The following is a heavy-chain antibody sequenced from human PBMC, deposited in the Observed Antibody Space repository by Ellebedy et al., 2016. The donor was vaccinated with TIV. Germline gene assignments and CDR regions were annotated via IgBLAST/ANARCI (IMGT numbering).Heavy chain of an antibody. CDR2: ILGSGGGI. CDR1: GLTYSRYA. Sequence: GESLKISCAASGLTYSRYAMSWVRQAPGKGLEWISGILGSGGGIWYVDSVKGRFTISRDNAKNSLYLQMNSLRAEDTAVYYCARIDRTPDILTDLNWGQGTLVTVSS. CDR3: ARIDRTPDILTDLN. V-gene: IGHV3-23*01. D-gene: IGHD3-9*01. J-gene: IGHJ4*02.